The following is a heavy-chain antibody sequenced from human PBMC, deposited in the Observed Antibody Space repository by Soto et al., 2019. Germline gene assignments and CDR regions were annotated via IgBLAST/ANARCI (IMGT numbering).Heavy chain of an antibody. CDR3: AKDSGGSSWWSGSYYAMDV. V-gene: IGHV3-43*01. CDR2: ISWDGGTT. CDR1: GFTFDDYT. J-gene: IGHJ6*02. D-gene: IGHD6-13*01. Sequence: EMQLVESGGVVVQPGGSLRLSCAASGFTFDDYTMHWVRQAPGKGLEWVSLISWDGGTTYYADSVKGRFTISRDNSKTSLYLQMNSLRTEDTALYYCAKDSGGSSWWSGSYYAMDVWGQGTTVTVSS.